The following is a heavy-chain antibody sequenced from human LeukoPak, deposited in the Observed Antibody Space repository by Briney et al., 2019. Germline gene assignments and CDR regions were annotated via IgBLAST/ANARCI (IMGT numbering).Heavy chain of an antibody. J-gene: IGHJ4*02. CDR1: GFTFSSYY. V-gene: IGHV3-7*03. D-gene: IGHD3-16*01. CDR3: ARRLPFDY. CDR2: INQYGSEK. Sequence: PGGSLRLSCAASGFTFSSYYMNWVRQAPGKGLEWVANINQYGSEKYYVDSVKGRFTISRDNAKNSLYLQMNSLRPEDTAVYYCARRLPFDYWGQGTLVTVSS.